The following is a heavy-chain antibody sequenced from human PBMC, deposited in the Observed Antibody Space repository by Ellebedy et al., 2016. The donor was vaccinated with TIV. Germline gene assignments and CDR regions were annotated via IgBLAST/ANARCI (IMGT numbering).Heavy chain of an antibody. Sequence: GESLKISCAASGFTFSSYDMHWVRQAPGKGLEWVAVISFDGNNKYYGDSVKGRFTISRDTFKNTLYVQMNSLRGEDTAVYYCARAGPASRGLDYWGQGTLVTVSS. D-gene: IGHD2-2*01. J-gene: IGHJ4*02. CDR2: ISFDGNNK. V-gene: IGHV3-30*03. CDR1: GFTFSSYD. CDR3: ARAGPASRGLDY.